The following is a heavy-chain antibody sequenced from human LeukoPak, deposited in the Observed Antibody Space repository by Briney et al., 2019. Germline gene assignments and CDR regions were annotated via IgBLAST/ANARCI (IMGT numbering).Heavy chain of an antibody. CDR1: GYTFTGYY. CDR3: ARTHQSIAAAGRDGYWWFDP. CDR2: INPNSGGT. V-gene: IGHV1-2*02. Sequence: ASVKVSCKASGYTFTGYYMHWVRQAPGQGLEWMGWINPNSGGTNYAQKFQGRVTMTRDTSISTAYMELSRLRSDDTAVYYCARTHQSIAAAGRDGYWWFDPWGQGTLVTVSS. D-gene: IGHD6-13*01. J-gene: IGHJ5*02.